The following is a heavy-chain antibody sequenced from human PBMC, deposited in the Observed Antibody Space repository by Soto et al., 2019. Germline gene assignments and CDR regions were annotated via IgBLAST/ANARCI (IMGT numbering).Heavy chain of an antibody. Sequence: SETLSLTCTVSGGSISSGDYYWSWIRQPPGKGLEWIGYIYYSGSTYYNPSLKSRVTVSVDTSKNQFSLKLSSVTAADTAVYYCAREIAARIFNWFDPWGQGTLVTVSS. D-gene: IGHD6-6*01. CDR2: IYYSGST. CDR3: AREIAARIFNWFDP. V-gene: IGHV4-30-4*01. J-gene: IGHJ5*02. CDR1: GGSISSGDYY.